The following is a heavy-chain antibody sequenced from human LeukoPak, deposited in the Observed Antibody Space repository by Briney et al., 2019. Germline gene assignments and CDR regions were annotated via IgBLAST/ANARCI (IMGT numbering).Heavy chain of an antibody. D-gene: IGHD2-15*01. CDR1: GFSFSRFW. J-gene: IGHJ3*02. V-gene: IGHV3-23*01. CDR2: LSGSGGST. CDR3: AKTGCSGDSCARGPFDI. Sequence: GGSLRLSCAASGFSFSRFWMTWVRQAPGKGLEWVAGLSGSGGSTYYADSEKGRFTISRDNSKNTLYLQMNSLRAEDTALYYCAKTGCSGDSCARGPFDIWGQGTMVTVSS.